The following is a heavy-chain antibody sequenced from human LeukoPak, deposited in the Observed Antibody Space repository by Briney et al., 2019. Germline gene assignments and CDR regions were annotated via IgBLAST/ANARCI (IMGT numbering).Heavy chain of an antibody. J-gene: IGHJ4*02. Sequence: SETLSLTCTVSGGSISSGSYFWSWIRQSAGKGLEWIGRIDSSGNSNYNPSLKSRVTISLDTSKNQFSLKLTSVTAADTAVYYCARGAGDDYRDYWGQGTLVTVSS. CDR1: GGSISSGSYF. D-gene: IGHD2-21*02. CDR2: IDSSGNS. CDR3: ARGAGDDYRDY. V-gene: IGHV4-61*02.